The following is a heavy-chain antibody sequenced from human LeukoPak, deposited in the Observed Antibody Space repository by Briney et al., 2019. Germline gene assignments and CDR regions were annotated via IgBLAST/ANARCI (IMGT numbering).Heavy chain of an antibody. Sequence: PSETLPLTCTVSGGSISSGDYYWSWVRQAPGKGLEWVANIKQDGSEKYYVDSVKGRFTISRDNAKNSLYLQMNSLRAEDTAVYYCARDRGYNDPLYYYYGMDVWGQGTTVTVSS. CDR3: ARDRGYNDPLYYYYGMDV. CDR1: GGSISSGDYY. J-gene: IGHJ6*02. D-gene: IGHD5-24*01. CDR2: IKQDGSEK. V-gene: IGHV3-7*01.